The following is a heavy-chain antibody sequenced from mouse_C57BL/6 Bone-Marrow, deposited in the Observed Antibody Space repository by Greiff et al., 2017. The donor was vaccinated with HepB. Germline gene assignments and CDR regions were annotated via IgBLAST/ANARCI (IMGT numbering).Heavy chain of an antibody. V-gene: IGHV1-55*01. CDR2: IYPGSGST. J-gene: IGHJ4*01. CDR1: GYTFTSYW. CDR3: ARRNYYGSSYGGDYAMDY. Sequence: VQLQQSGAELVKPGASVKMSCKASGYTFTSYWITWVKQRPGQGLEWIGDIYPGSGSTNYNEKFKSKATLTVDTSSSTAYMQLSSLTSEDSAVYYCARRNYYGSSYGGDYAMDYWGQGTSVTVSS. D-gene: IGHD1-1*01.